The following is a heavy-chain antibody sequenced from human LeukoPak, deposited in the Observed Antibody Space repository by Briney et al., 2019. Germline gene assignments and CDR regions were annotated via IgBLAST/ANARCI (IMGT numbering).Heavy chain of an antibody. CDR1: GHTFTSYD. D-gene: IGHD5-24*01. J-gene: IGHJ4*02. V-gene: IGHV1-8*01. Sequence: GASVKVSCKASGHTFTSYDINWVRQATGQGLEWMGWMNPNSGNTGYAQKFQGRVTMTRNTSISTAYMELSSLRSEDTAVYYCARGLRRVEMATGYWGQGALVTVSS. CDR2: MNPNSGNT. CDR3: ARGLRRVEMATGY.